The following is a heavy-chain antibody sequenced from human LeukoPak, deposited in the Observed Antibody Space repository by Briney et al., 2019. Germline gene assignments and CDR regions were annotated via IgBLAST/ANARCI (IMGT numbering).Heavy chain of an antibody. D-gene: IGHD3-22*01. CDR1: GFTVSSNY. V-gene: IGHV3-53*01. J-gene: IGHJ4*02. CDR3: GRDERGYYNSSGFYGAIDF. CDR2: IYSGGST. Sequence: GGSLRLSCTASGFTVSSNYMSWVRQAPGKGLEWVSVIYSGGSTYYADSVKGRFTISRQNSKKTLYLQMNSLRAEDTAVYYCGRDERGYYNSSGFYGAIDFWGQGALVTVSS.